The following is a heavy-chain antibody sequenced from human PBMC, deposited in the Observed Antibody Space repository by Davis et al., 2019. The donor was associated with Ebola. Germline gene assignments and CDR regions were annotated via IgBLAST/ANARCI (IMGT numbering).Heavy chain of an antibody. Sequence: ASVKVSCKASGYTFTSYDLNWVRQATGQGLEWMGWMNPNSGNTRYAQKFQGRVTMTRNTYISTAYMELSSLRSEETAVYYCARAGYNWNDEYYFDYWGQGTLVTVSS. V-gene: IGHV1-8*01. D-gene: IGHD1-20*01. CDR1: GYTFTSYD. J-gene: IGHJ4*02. CDR3: ARAGYNWNDEYYFDY. CDR2: MNPNSGNT.